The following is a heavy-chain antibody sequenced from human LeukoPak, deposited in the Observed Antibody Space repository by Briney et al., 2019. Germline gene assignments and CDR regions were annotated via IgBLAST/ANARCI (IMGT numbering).Heavy chain of an antibody. J-gene: IGHJ5*02. D-gene: IGHD5-18*01. CDR3: ARDIGYSYGYVGHWFDP. CDR1: GFTFSSYG. Sequence: GGSLRLSCAASGFTFSSYGMHWVRQAPGKGLEWVAVIWYDGSNKYYADSVKGRFTISRDNSKYTLYLQMNSLRAEDTAVYYCARDIGYSYGYVGHWFDPWGQGTLVTVSS. V-gene: IGHV3-33*01. CDR2: IWYDGSNK.